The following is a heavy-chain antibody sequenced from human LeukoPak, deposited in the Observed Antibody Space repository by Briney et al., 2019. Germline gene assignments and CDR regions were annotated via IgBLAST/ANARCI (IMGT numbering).Heavy chain of an antibody. Sequence: RSSETLSLTCAVSGGSISSGGYSWSWIRQPPGKGLEWIGYIYHSGSTYYNPSLKSRVTIPVDRSKDQFSLKLSSVTAADTAVYYCARVSYYGSGSWDVWGQGTTVTVSS. V-gene: IGHV4-30-2*01. CDR3: ARVSYYGSGSWDV. CDR1: GGSISSGGYS. CDR2: IYHSGST. D-gene: IGHD3-10*01. J-gene: IGHJ6*02.